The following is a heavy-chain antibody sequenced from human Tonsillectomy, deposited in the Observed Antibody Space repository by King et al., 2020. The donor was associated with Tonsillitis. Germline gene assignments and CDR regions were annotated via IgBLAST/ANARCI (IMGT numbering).Heavy chain of an antibody. J-gene: IGHJ6*03. Sequence: VQLQQWGAGLLKPSETLSLTCAVYGGSFSGYYWTWIRQPPGKGLEWIGEINHSGSTNYNPSLKSRVTISVDTSKNQFSLKLSSVTAADTAIYYCARVDGVPPAVGSGYFYFYMDVWGKGTPVTVSS. CDR1: GGSFSGYY. V-gene: IGHV4-34*01. D-gene: IGHD2-2*01. CDR3: ARVDGVPPAVGSGYFYFYMDV. CDR2: INHSGST.